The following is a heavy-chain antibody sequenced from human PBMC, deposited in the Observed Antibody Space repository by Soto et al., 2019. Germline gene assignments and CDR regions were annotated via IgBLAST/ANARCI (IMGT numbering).Heavy chain of an antibody. V-gene: IGHV3-23*01. CDR2: ISGSGGST. Sequence: EVQLLESGGGLVQPGGSLRLSCAASGFTFSSYAMSWVRQAPGKGLEWVSAISGSGGSTYYADSVKGRFTISRDNSKNTLYLQMNSLRAEDTAVYYCAKDVTITMVRGVITNDAFDIWGQGTMVTVSS. J-gene: IGHJ3*02. CDR3: AKDVTITMVRGVITNDAFDI. D-gene: IGHD3-10*01. CDR1: GFTFSSYA.